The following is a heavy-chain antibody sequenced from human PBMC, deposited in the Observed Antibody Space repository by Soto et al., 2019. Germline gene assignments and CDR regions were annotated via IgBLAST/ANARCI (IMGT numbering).Heavy chain of an antibody. CDR3: ARHPPLTGDALDY. CDR1: GYIFTSYS. V-gene: IGHV1-3*01. CDR2: INPGNVNT. D-gene: IGHD7-27*01. Sequence: ASVKVSCKASGYIFTSYSLHWVRQAPGQGLEWMGWINPGNVNTKYSQKFQGRVTITRDTSANTAYMELSSLTSEDTAVYYCARHPPLTGDALDYWGQGTLVTSPQ. J-gene: IGHJ4*02.